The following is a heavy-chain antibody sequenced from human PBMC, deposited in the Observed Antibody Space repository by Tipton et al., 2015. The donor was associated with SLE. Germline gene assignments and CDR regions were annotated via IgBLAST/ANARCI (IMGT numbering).Heavy chain of an antibody. J-gene: IGHJ5*02. CDR2: IWYDGSIK. Sequence: SLRLSCAASGFSLSSNGMNWVRLAPGKGLDWVAFIWYDGSIKYYAESVKGRFTISRDNSKNTLFLQMDSLRADDTAIYYCAKDPGKSGLDTWGQGTLVTVSS. CDR1: GFSLSSNG. D-gene: IGHD3-3*01. CDR3: AKDPGKSGLDT. V-gene: IGHV3-33*06.